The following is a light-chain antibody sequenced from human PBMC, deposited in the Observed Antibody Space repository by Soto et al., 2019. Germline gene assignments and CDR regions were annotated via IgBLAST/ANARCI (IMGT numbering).Light chain of an antibody. CDR2: EVS. V-gene: IGLV2-14*01. Sequence: QSALTQPASVSGSPGQSITISCTGTSSDVGGYNYVSWYQQHPGKAPKLMIYEVSNRPSGVSNRFSGSKSGNTASLTISGLQAADEGDYYGSSYTGSSTLVFGGGTMLTVL. CDR1: SSDVGGYNY. J-gene: IGLJ3*02. CDR3: SSYTGSSTLV.